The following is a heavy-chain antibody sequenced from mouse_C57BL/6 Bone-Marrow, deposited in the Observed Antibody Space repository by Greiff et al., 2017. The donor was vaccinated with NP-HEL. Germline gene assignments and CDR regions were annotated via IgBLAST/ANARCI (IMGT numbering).Heavy chain of an antibody. J-gene: IGHJ2*01. CDR3: TRYHYYGSSPYYFDY. CDR1: GYTFTDYE. Sequence: VQVVESGAELVRPGASVTLSCKASGYTFTDYEMHWVKQTPVHGLEWIGAIDPETGGTAYNQKFKGKAILTADKSSSTAYMELRSLTSEDSAVYYCTRYHYYGSSPYYFDYWGQGTTLTVSS. CDR2: IDPETGGT. D-gene: IGHD1-1*01. V-gene: IGHV1-15*01.